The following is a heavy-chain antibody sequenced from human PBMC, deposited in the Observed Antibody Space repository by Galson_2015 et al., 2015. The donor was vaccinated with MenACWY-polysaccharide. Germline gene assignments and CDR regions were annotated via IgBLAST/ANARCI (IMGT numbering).Heavy chain of an antibody. V-gene: IGHV3-23*01. CDR1: GFTFSSCA. J-gene: IGHJ3*02. D-gene: IGHD4-23*01. CDR2: ISGSGGTT. CDR3: AKRMSTVGAFDI. Sequence: SLRLSCAASGFTFSSCAMSLVRQAPGKGLEWVSGISGSGGTTYYADSVTGRFTISRDNSKNTLYLQMNSLRAEDTAVYYCAKRMSTVGAFDIWCHGTMVTGSS.